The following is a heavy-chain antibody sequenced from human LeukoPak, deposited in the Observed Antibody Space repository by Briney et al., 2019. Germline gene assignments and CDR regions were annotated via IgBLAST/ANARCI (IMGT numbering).Heavy chain of an antibody. Sequence: GASVKVSCKASGYTFTSYYMHWVRQAPGQGLEWMGIINPSGGSTSYAQKFQGRVTMARDTSTSTVYMELSSLRSEDTAVYYCARELVVTASGMDVWGQGTTVTVSS. J-gene: IGHJ6*02. V-gene: IGHV1-46*01. CDR2: INPSGGST. CDR1: GYTFTSYY. D-gene: IGHD2-21*02. CDR3: ARELVVTASGMDV.